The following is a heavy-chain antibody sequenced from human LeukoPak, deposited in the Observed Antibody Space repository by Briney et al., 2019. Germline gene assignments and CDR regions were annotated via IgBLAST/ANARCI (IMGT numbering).Heavy chain of an antibody. D-gene: IGHD3-22*01. J-gene: IGHJ4*02. CDR2: INAGNGNT. Sequence: ASVKVSCKASGYTFTSYAMHWVRQAPGQRLEWMGWINAGNGNTKYSQKFQGRVTITRDTSASTAYMELSSLRSEDTAVYYCARDARYYYDSSGYPKIEYYFDYWAREPWSPSPQ. CDR1: GYTFTSYA. CDR3: ARDARYYYDSSGYPKIEYYFDY. V-gene: IGHV1-3*01.